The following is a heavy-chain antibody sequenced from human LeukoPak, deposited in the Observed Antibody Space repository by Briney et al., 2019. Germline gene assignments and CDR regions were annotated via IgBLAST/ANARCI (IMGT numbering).Heavy chain of an antibody. V-gene: IGHV3-23*01. CDR2: ISDSGGRT. CDR3: AKRGVVIRVILVGFHKEANYFDY. CDR1: GLTLSNYG. D-gene: IGHD3-22*01. J-gene: IGHJ4*02. Sequence: HPGGSLRLSCAVSGLTLSNYGMSWVRQAPGKGLEWVAGISDSGGRTNYADSVKGRFTISRDNPKNTLYLQMNSLRAKDTAVYFCAKRGVVIRVILVGFHKEANYFDYWGQGALVTVSS.